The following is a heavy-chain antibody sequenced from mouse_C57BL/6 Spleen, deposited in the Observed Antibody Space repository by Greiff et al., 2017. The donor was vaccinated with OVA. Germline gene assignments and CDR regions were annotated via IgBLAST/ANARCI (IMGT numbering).Heavy chain of an antibody. J-gene: IGHJ3*01. CDR1: GYAFTNYL. Sequence: QVQLKQSGAELVRPGTSVKVSCKASGYAFTNYLIEWVKQRPGQGLEWIGVINPGSGGTNYNEKFKGKATLTADKSSSTAYMQLSSLTSEDSAVYFCARSTMVTRRSFAYWGQGTLVTVSA. CDR3: ARSTMVTRRSFAY. D-gene: IGHD2-2*01. V-gene: IGHV1-54*01. CDR2: INPGSGGT.